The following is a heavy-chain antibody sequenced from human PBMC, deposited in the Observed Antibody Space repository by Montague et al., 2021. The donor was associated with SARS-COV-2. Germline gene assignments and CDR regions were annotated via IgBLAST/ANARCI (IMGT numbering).Heavy chain of an antibody. CDR3: AREKDTSGYILRY. V-gene: IGHV3-53*01. CDR2: IYKDGRT. J-gene: IGHJ4*02. CDR1: GFTVSSNY. D-gene: IGHD3-9*01. Sequence: SLRLSCAASGFTVSSNYMTWVRQAPGKGLEWVSVIYKDGRTYYADSVKGRFTVSRDNSKNTLYLQMHSLRAEDTAVYYCAREKDTSGYILRYWGQGTPVTVSS.